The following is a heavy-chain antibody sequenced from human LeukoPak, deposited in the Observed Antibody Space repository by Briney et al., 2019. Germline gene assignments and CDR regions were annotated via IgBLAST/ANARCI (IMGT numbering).Heavy chain of an antibody. CDR2: ISWNSGSI. D-gene: IGHD1-26*01. V-gene: IGHV3-9*03. CDR3: TIGSGTYRGALDI. Sequence: PGGSLRLSCAASGFTFDDYAMHWVRQAPGKGLEWVSGISWNSGSIGYADSVKGRFTISRDNAKNSLYLQMSSLRAEDMALYYCTIGSGTYRGALDIWGQGTMVTVSS. CDR1: GFTFDDYA. J-gene: IGHJ3*02.